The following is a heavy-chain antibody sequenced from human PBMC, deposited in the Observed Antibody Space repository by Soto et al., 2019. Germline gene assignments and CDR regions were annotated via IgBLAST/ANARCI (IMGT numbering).Heavy chain of an antibody. CDR3: ARGLYDYVRGADAFDI. J-gene: IGHJ3*02. CDR2: IYSGGST. CDR1: GFTVSSNY. V-gene: IGHV3-53*01. D-gene: IGHD3-16*01. Sequence: GGSLRLSCAASGFTVSSNYMSWVRQAPGKGLEWVSVIYSGGSTYYADSVKGRFTISRDNSKNTLYLQMNSLRAEDTAVYYCARGLYDYVRGADAFDIWGRGTRVNVSS.